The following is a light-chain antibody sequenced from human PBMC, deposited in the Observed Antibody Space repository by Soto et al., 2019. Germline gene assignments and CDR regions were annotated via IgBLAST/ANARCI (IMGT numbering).Light chain of an antibody. CDR1: QGISSA. CDR2: DAS. V-gene: IGKV1-13*02. Sequence: AIQLTQSPSSLSASAGDRVTITCRASQGISSALAWYQQKPGTAPKLLIYDASSLESGVPSRFSGSGSGTDFTLTISSLQPEDFATYYCQQFYSYVTFGGGTKVEIK. J-gene: IGKJ4*01. CDR3: QQFYSYVT.